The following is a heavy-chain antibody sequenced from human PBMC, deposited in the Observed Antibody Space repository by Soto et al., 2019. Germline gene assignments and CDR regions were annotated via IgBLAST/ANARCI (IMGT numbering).Heavy chain of an antibody. J-gene: IGHJ6*02. D-gene: IGHD5-18*01. Sequence: QVQLVESGGGLVKPGGSLRLSCAASGFTFSEYYMSWIRQAPGKGLEWVSYISSSGSSIYYADSVKGRFTISRDNAKNSRYPQMNSLRAEDTAVYYCARDNEDTAMVRYYYYYGMDVWGQGTTVTVSS. CDR1: GFTFSEYY. V-gene: IGHV3-11*01. CDR2: ISSSGSSI. CDR3: ARDNEDTAMVRYYYYYGMDV.